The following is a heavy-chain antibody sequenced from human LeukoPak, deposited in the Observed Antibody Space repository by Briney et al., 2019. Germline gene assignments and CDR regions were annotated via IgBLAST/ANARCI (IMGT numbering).Heavy chain of an antibody. Sequence: SETLSLTCAVYGGSFSGYDWSWIRQPPGKGLEWIGQINHSGSTNYNPSLKSRVTISVDTSKNQFSLKLSSVTAADTAVYYCARYRNRPASYRGNGMDVWGQGTTVTVSS. V-gene: IGHV4-34*01. CDR2: INHSGST. D-gene: IGHD1-26*01. CDR3: ARYRNRPASYRGNGMDV. CDR1: GGSFSGYD. J-gene: IGHJ6*02.